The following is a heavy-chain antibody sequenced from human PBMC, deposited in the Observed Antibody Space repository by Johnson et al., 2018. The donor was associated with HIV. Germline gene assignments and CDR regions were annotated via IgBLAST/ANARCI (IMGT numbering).Heavy chain of an antibody. CDR2: ISWDGGST. CDR3: ASKLVRPRDAFDI. CDR1: GFTFDDYA. J-gene: IGHJ3*02. D-gene: IGHD6-13*01. Sequence: VQLVESGGVVVQPGGSLRLSCAASGFTFDDYAMHWVRQAPGKGLEWVSLISWDGGSTYYADSVKGRFTISRDNSKNSLYLQMNSLRAEDTAVYYCASKLVRPRDAFDIWGQGTMVTVSS. V-gene: IGHV3-43D*03.